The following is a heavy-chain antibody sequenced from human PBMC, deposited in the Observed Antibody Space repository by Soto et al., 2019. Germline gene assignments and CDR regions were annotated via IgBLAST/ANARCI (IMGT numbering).Heavy chain of an antibody. J-gene: IGHJ6*03. CDR2: IIPILGIA. CDR3: AKVSEMGSVTEGYYYYMDV. D-gene: IGHD3-10*01. CDR1: GGTFSNYT. V-gene: IGHV1-69*02. Sequence: QVQLVQSGAEVKKPGSSVKVSCKASGGTFSNYTISWVRQAPGQGLEWMGRIIPILGIANYAQKFQGRVTITADKSTNTAYMELSSLRSEDTAMYYCAKVSEMGSVTEGYYYYMDVWGKVTTVTVSS.